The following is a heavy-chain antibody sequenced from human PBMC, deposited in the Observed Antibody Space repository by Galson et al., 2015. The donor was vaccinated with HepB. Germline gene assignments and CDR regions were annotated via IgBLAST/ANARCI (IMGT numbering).Heavy chain of an antibody. V-gene: IGHV3-23*01. CDR1: GFTFSNYV. D-gene: IGHD1-26*01. Sequence: SLRLSCATSGFTFSNYVMTWVRQAPGKGLEWVSAVTAGDESTYYADSVKGRFTISRDNSKNTLYLQMSSLRPEDTAIYYCAKEGPSGSYSDYWGQGTLVTVSS. CDR2: VTAGDEST. CDR3: AKEGPSGSYSDY. J-gene: IGHJ4*02.